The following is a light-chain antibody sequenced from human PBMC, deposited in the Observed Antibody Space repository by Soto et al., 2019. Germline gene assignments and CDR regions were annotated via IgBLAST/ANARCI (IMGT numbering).Light chain of an antibody. CDR2: GAT. J-gene: IGKJ3*01. CDR3: QQYGHSPQS. CDR1: QTLSGNY. Sequence: EIVLTQSPGTLSLSPGERVTLSCRASQTLSGNYLAWYHQKPGQAPRPLIYGATIRAAGIPDRCSGSGSGTAFILTISRLEPEDFAVYFCQQYGHSPQSFGPGTRVDIK. V-gene: IGKV3-20*01.